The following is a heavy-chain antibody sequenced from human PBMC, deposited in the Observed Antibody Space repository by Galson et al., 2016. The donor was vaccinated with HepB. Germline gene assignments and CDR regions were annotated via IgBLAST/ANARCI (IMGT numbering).Heavy chain of an antibody. Sequence: WVRQPPGKGLEWIGYISYSGTTKYNPSLKSRVTISTDRSKNPFSLKLSPVTAADTAVYYCARDSTHYYDTSGYYYGLYFYGMDVWGQGTTVTVSS. V-gene: IGHV4-61*03. CDR2: ISYSGTT. CDR3: ARDSTHYYDTSGYYYGLYFYGMDV. J-gene: IGHJ6*02. D-gene: IGHD3-22*01.